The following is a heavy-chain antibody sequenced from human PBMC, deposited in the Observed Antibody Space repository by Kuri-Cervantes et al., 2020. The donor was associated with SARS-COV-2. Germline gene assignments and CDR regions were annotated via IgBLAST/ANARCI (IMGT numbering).Heavy chain of an antibody. CDR2: IYYSGST. J-gene: IGHJ4*02. D-gene: IGHD2-2*02. V-gene: IGHV4-30-4*08. Sequence: SETLSLTCTVSGGSISSGDYYWGWIRQPPGKGLEWIGYIYYSGSTYYNPSLKSRVTISVDTSKNQFSLKLSSVTAADTAVYYCARFWEGYCSSTSCYTPRGFDYWGQGTLVTVSS. CDR3: ARFWEGYCSSTSCYTPRGFDY. CDR1: GGSISSGDYY.